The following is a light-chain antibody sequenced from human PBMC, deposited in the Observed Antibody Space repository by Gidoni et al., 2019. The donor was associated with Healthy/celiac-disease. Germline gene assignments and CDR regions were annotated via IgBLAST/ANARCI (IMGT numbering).Light chain of an antibody. CDR1: NIVSKS. Sequence: SYVLTQPPSVSVAPGKTARITCGGNNIVSKSVHWYQQKPGQAPVLVVYDDSDRRSGIPERFSGSNSGNTATLTISRVEAGDEADYYCQVWDSSSDHYVFGTGTKVTVL. V-gene: IGLV3-21*03. J-gene: IGLJ1*01. CDR2: DDS. CDR3: QVWDSSSDHYV.